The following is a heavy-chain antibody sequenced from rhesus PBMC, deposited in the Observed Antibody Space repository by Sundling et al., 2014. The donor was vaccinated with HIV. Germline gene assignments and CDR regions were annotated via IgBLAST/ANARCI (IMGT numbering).Heavy chain of an antibody. J-gene: IGHJ6*01. D-gene: IGHD1-1-1*01. CDR3: ARPSNSWNYGASLDS. CDR2: INPSSGNT. V-gene: IGHV1-200*01. CDR1: GYTFTSYS. Sequence: QVQLVQSGAEVKKPGASVKLSCKASGYTFTSYSINWVRQAPGQGLEWMGWINPSSGNTGYAQRFQGRVTMTRDTSTSTAYMELSSLRSEDTALYYCARPSNSWNYGASLDSWGRGVGRHRLL.